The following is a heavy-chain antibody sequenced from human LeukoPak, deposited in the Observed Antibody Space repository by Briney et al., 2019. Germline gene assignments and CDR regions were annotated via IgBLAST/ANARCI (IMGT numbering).Heavy chain of an antibody. CDR3: AKGALGVVPAAIQYYYYMDV. Sequence: PGGSLRLSCAASGFTFSSYGMHWVRQAPGKGLEWVAFIRYDGSNKYYADSVKGRFTISRDNSKNTLYLQMNSLRAEDTAVYYCAKGALGVVPAAIQYYYYMDVWGKGTTVTVSS. D-gene: IGHD2-2*01. V-gene: IGHV3-30*02. CDR2: IRYDGSNK. J-gene: IGHJ6*03. CDR1: GFTFSSYG.